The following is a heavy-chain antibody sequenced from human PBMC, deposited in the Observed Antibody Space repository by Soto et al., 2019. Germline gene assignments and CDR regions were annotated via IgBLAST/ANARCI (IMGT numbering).Heavy chain of an antibody. J-gene: IGHJ6*02. D-gene: IGHD3-10*01. Sequence: PGESLKISCKGSGYSFTSYWISWVRQMPGKGLEWMGRIDPSDSYTNYSPSFQGHVTISADKSISTAYLQWSSLKASDTAMYYCARQEGIGYYYHGMDVWGQGTTVTVSS. CDR2: IDPSDSYT. CDR1: GYSFTSYW. V-gene: IGHV5-10-1*01. CDR3: ARQEGIGYYYHGMDV.